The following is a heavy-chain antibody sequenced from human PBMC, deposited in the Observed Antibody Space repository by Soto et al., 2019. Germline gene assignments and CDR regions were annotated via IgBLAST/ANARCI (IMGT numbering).Heavy chain of an antibody. CDR1: GFSFDDFA. V-gene: IGHV3-9*01. D-gene: IGHD1-26*01. CDR2: ISWNSGSI. CDR3: AKDRATSGTYQAVDY. Sequence: GGSLRLSCAASGFSFDDFAMHWVRQVPGKGLEWVSGISWNSGSIGYADSVKGRFTISRDNAKNSLYLHMNSLRAEDTALYYCAKDRATSGTYQAVDYWGQGTLVTVSS. J-gene: IGHJ4*02.